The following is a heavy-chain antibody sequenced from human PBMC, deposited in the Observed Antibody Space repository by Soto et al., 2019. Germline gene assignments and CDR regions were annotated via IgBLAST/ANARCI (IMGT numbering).Heavy chain of an antibody. CDR1: GYTFTSYG. V-gene: IGHV1-18*04. J-gene: IGHJ6*02. CDR3: ARGSAVTLLQLYYYYGMDV. D-gene: IGHD2-15*01. CDR2: ISAYNGNT. Sequence: ASVKVSGKASGYTFTSYGISWVRQAPGQGLEWMGWISAYNGNTNYAQKLQGRVTMTTDTSTSTAYMELRSLRSDDTAVYYCARGSAVTLLQLYYYYGMDVWGQGTTVTVSS.